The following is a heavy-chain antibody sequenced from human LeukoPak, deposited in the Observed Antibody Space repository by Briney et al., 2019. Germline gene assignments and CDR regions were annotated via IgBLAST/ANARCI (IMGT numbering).Heavy chain of an antibody. CDR1: GLTISNNF. CDR2: IYSGGST. Sequence: RGSLRLSCAASGLTISNNFMGWVRQAPGKGLEWVSLIYSGGSTYSADSVKGRFTISRDNSKNTLHLQMNSLRAEDTAVYYCARDTDYYGSGRHGYFDHWGQGTLVTVSS. D-gene: IGHD3-10*01. J-gene: IGHJ1*01. V-gene: IGHV3-66*01. CDR3: ARDTDYYGSGRHGYFDH.